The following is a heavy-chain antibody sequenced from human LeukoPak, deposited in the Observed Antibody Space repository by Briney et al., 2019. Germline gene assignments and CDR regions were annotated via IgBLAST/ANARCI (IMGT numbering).Heavy chain of an antibody. D-gene: IGHD3-22*01. CDR2: ISSSGSTI. Sequence: GGSLRLSCAASGFTFSDDYMSWIRQAPGKGLEWVSYISSSGSTIYYADSVKGRFTISRDNSKNTLYLQMNSLRAEDTAVYYCAKLPVNYYDSSGYYQNGPFDYWGQGTLVTVSS. CDR3: AKLPVNYYDSSGYYQNGPFDY. CDR1: GFTFSDDY. J-gene: IGHJ4*02. V-gene: IGHV3-11*04.